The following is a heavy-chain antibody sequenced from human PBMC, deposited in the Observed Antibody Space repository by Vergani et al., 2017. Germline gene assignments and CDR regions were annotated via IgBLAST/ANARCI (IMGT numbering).Heavy chain of an antibody. CDR1: GRSISSSSYY. Sequence: QVQLQESGPGLVKPSETLSLTCTVSGRSISSSSYYWGWIRQPPGKGLEWIGSIYYSGSTYYNPSLKSRVTISVDTSKNQFSLKLSSVTAADTAVYYCARPKGYQLLHVAFDIWGQGTMVTVSS. D-gene: IGHD2-2*01. V-gene: IGHV4-39*01. J-gene: IGHJ3*02. CDR3: ARPKGYQLLHVAFDI. CDR2: IYYSGST.